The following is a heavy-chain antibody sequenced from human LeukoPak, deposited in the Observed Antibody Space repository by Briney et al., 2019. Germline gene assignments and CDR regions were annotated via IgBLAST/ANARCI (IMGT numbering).Heavy chain of an antibody. CDR1: GYTFTGCA. V-gene: IGHV1-3*01. Sequence: ASVKVSCKASGYTFTGCAFHWARHSPGQSCEGMGWINAGNGHTKYSQNFQGRVTITRDSSANIVYMDVSSLTSEDTAVYYCARGIWSATRVDYYLDNWGRGTLVTVSS. D-gene: IGHD5-24*01. CDR3: ARGIWSATRVDYYLDN. J-gene: IGHJ4*02. CDR2: INAGNGHT.